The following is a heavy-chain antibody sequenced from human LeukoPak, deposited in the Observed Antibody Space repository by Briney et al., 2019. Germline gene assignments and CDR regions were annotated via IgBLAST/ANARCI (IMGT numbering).Heavy chain of an antibody. V-gene: IGHV3-13*01. Sequence: GGSLRLSCAASGFTFSSYDMHWVRQATGKGLEWVSAIGTAGDTYYPGSVKGRFTISRENAKNSLYLQMNSLGAGDTAVYYCARGGYSSSWESYSYYMDVWGKGTTVTVSS. J-gene: IGHJ6*03. D-gene: IGHD6-13*01. CDR3: ARGGYSSSWESYSYYMDV. CDR1: GFTFSSYD. CDR2: IGTAGDT.